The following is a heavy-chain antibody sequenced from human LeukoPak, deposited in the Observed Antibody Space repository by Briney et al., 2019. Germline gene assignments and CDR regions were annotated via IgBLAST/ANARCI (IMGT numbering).Heavy chain of an antibody. Sequence: GGSLRLSCAASGFTFSSYSMNWVRQAPGKGLEWVSYISSSSSTIYYADSVKGRFTISRDNAKNSLYLQMNSLRAEDTAVYYCARAADYGDYVRDYAFDIWGQGTMVTVSS. D-gene: IGHD4-17*01. CDR2: ISSSSSTI. CDR3: ARAADYGDYVRDYAFDI. J-gene: IGHJ3*02. V-gene: IGHV3-48*04. CDR1: GFTFSSYS.